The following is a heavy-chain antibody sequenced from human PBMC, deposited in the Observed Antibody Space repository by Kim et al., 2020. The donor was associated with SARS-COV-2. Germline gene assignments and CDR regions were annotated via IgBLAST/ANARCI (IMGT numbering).Heavy chain of an antibody. J-gene: IGHJ4*02. V-gene: IGHV4-39*01. Sequence: SETLSLSCTVSGGSISGSSYYWVWIRQPPGKGLEWIGNIYYSGSTYYNPSLKSRVTISVDTSKNQFFLKLSSVTAADTAIYYCARRSSMTTVNFDYRGQG. CDR2: IYYSGST. CDR1: GGSISGSSYY. CDR3: ARRSSMTTVNFDY. D-gene: IGHD4-4*01.